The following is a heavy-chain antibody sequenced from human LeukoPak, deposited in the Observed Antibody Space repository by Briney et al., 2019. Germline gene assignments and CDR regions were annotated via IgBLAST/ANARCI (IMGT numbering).Heavy chain of an antibody. CDR3: AKGDKPVIAMVKFDY. CDR2: ISGGGDAT. CDR1: DFSFITYA. Sequence: GGSLRLSCAASDFSFITYAMSWVRQAPGKGLEWVSTISGGGDATYYADSVKGRFTISRDNSKNTLYMQMNSLRAEDTAVYYCAKGDKPVIAMVKFDYWGQGTLVTVSS. J-gene: IGHJ4*02. D-gene: IGHD5-18*01. V-gene: IGHV3-23*01.